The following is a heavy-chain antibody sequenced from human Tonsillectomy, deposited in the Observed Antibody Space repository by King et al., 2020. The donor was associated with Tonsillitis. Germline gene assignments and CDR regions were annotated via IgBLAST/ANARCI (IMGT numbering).Heavy chain of an antibody. CDR2: ISSSSSYT. Sequence: VQLVESGGGLVKPGGSLRLSCAASGYTFSDYYMSWIRQAPGKGLEWVSYISSSSSYTNYADSVKGRFTISRDNAKYSLYLQMNSLRAEDTAVYYCARGYYDSSGLPDYWGQGTLVTVSS. CDR1: GYTFSDYY. CDR3: ARGYYDSSGLPDY. V-gene: IGHV3-11*05. D-gene: IGHD3-22*01. J-gene: IGHJ4*02.